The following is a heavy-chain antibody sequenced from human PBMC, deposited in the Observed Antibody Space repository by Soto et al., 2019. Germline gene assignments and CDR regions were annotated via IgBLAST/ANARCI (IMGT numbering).Heavy chain of an antibody. J-gene: IGHJ4*02. V-gene: IGHV1-69*06. CDR1: GGTFSSYA. CDR3: ARGFTLGYCSGGSCFPRGFDY. Sequence: GASVKVSCKASGGTFSSYAISWVRQAPGQGLEWMGGIIPIFGTANYAQKFQGRVTITADKSTSTAYMELSSLRSEDTAVYYCARGFTLGYCSGGSCFPRGFDYWGQGTLVTVSS. D-gene: IGHD2-15*01. CDR2: IIPIFGTA.